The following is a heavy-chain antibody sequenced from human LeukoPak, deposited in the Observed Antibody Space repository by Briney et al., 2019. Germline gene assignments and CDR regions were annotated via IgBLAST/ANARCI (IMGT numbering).Heavy chain of an antibody. V-gene: IGHV4-4*02. CDR2: IYYSGST. CDR1: GGSISSGGY. CDR3: ARHGSYSLGF. Sequence: SETLSLTCAVSGGSISSGGYWSWVRQPPGKGLEWIGLIYYSGSTNYNPSLESRVIMSLDKSRNQLSLRLNSVTAADTAVHYCARHGSYSLGFWGQGALVTVSS. D-gene: IGHD4-23*01. J-gene: IGHJ4*02.